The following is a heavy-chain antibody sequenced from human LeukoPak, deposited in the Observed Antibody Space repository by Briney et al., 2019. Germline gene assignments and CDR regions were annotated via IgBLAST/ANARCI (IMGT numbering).Heavy chain of an antibody. J-gene: IGHJ5*02. CDR3: ARAHSSGWPHMFDP. Sequence: SETLSLTCTVPGGSISTYSWTWIRQPPGKGLEWIGNIYYSGSTNYNPSLKSRVTISIDTSKNQFSLKVSSVTAADTAVYYCARAHSSGWPHMFDPWGQGTLVTVSS. CDR1: GGSISTYS. D-gene: IGHD6-19*01. CDR2: IYYSGST. V-gene: IGHV4-59*01.